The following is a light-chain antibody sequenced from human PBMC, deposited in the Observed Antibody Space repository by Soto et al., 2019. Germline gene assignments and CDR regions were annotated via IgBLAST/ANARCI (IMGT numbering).Light chain of an antibody. CDR3: QQYDSSPYT. CDR2: GAS. J-gene: IGKJ2*01. CDR1: QSVSNSH. V-gene: IGKV3-20*01. Sequence: EIVLTQSPGTLSLSPGERATLSCRASQSVSNSHLAWYQQKPGQAPKLLIYGASSRATGIPDRFSGSGSGTDFPLTISRLEPEDLAVYYCQQYDSSPYTFGQGTKLEIK.